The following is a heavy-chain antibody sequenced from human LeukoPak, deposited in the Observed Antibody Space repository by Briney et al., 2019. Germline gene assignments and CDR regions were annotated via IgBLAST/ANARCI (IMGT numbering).Heavy chain of an antibody. V-gene: IGHV1-46*01. J-gene: IGHJ2*01. D-gene: IGHD2-2*01. CDR3: AKAPGYCSSTSCYGSYWYFDL. CDR1: GYTFTSYY. CDR2: INPSGGST. Sequence: ASVKVSCKASGYTFTSYYMHWVRQAPGQGLEWMGIINPSGGSTSYAQKFQGRVTMTRDTSTSTVYMELSSLRSEDTAVYYCAKAPGYCSSTSCYGSYWYFDLWGRGTLVTVSS.